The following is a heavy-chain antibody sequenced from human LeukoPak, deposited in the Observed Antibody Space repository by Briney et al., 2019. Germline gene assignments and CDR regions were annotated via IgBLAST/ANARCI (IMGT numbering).Heavy chain of an antibody. CDR2: IRSKANSYAT. J-gene: IGHJ4*02. Sequence: GGSLRLSCAASGFTFSGSAMHWVRQASGKGLEWVGRIRSKANSYATAYAASVKGRFTISRVDSKNTAYLQMNSPKTEDTAVYYCTVPPGATISGYWGQGTLVTVSS. D-gene: IGHD5-12*01. V-gene: IGHV3-73*01. CDR1: GFTFSGSA. CDR3: TVPPGATISGY.